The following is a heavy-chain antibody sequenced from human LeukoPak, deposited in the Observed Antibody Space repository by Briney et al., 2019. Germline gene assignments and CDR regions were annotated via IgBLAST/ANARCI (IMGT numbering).Heavy chain of an antibody. J-gene: IGHJ5*02. CDR2: IYSGWST. CDR1: GASLSTYN. V-gene: IGHV4-4*07. Sequence: SETLSLTCTVSGASLSTYNWSWIWHPPGEGLEWMWRIYSGWSTNYSPSLKSRVTMSVDPSKNHFSLKLSSVTAADTALYYCARGRIAAAGSNWFDPWGQGTLVTVSS. D-gene: IGHD6-13*01. CDR3: ARGRIAAAGSNWFDP.